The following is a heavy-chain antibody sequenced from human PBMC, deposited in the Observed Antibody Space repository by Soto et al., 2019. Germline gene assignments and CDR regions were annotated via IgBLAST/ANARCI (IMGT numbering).Heavy chain of an antibody. D-gene: IGHD5-18*01. CDR2: IYYRGST. V-gene: IGHV4-30-4*01. CDR3: ARARIQLWLLEYFDY. CDR1: GVSLSSAAYY. J-gene: IGHJ4*02. Sequence: ASETQSLTCPFYGVSLSSAAYYWSWIRQPAGKGLEWIGYIYYRGSTYYNPSLKSRVTISVDTSKNQFSLKLSSVTAADTAVYYCARARIQLWLLEYFDYCGQGTLVTVSS.